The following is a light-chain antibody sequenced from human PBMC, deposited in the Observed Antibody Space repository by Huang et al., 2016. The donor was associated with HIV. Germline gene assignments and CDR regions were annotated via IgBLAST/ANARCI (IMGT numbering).Light chain of an antibody. J-gene: IGKJ1*01. V-gene: IGKV1-6*01. CDR2: AAS. CDR3: LQDYNYPRT. Sequence: AIQMTQSPSSLSASVGDRVTITCRASQGIRNDLGWYQQKPGKAPKLRIYAASTSQSGVPARFSGSGSGTDFTLTISSLQPEDFATYYCLQDYNYPRTFGQGTKVEIK. CDR1: QGIRND.